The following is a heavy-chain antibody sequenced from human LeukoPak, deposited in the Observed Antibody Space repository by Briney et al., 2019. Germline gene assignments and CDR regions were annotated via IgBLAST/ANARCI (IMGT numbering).Heavy chain of an antibody. CDR2: ISSSSSYI. J-gene: IGHJ6*03. Sequence: GGSLRLSCAASGFTFSSYSMNWVRQAPGKGLEWVSSISSSSSYIYYADSVKGRFTISRDNAKNSLYLQMNSLRAEDTAVYYCARSSYYYGSGDFMDVWGKGTTVTVSS. D-gene: IGHD3-10*01. CDR1: GFTFSSYS. CDR3: ARSSYYYGSGDFMDV. V-gene: IGHV3-21*01.